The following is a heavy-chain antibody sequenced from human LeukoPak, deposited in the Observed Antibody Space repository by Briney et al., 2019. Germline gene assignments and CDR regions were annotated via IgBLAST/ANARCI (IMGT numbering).Heavy chain of an antibody. CDR3: ARTRYCSGSTCYSYLEY. CDR2: INPNSGGT. D-gene: IGHD2-15*01. CDR1: GYTFTGYY. V-gene: IGHV1-2*02. J-gene: IGHJ4*02. Sequence: ASVKVSCKASGYTFTGYYMHWVRQAPGQGLEWMGWINPNSGGTNYAQKFQGRVTMTRDTPISTAYMELSRLRSDNTAVFYCARTRYCSGSTCYSYLEYWGQGTLVTVSS.